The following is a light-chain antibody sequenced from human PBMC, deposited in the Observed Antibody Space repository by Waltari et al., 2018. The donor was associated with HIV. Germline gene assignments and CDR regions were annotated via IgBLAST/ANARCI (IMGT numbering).Light chain of an antibody. Sequence: QSALTQPPSASGSPGQSVTISCTGTSSDVGPYDYVSWYQQHPDKAPRLIIYEVNKRPSGVPDRSSGSKSGNTASLPVSGLQAEDEADYYCTSYAGSNNLVIFGGGTKVTVL. CDR1: SSDVGPYDY. V-gene: IGLV2-8*01. CDR2: EVN. CDR3: TSYAGSNNLVI. J-gene: IGLJ2*01.